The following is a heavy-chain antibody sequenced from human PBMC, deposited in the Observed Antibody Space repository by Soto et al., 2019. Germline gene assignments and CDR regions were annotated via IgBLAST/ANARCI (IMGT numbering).Heavy chain of an antibody. CDR3: ARGRSSWHFDY. J-gene: IGHJ4*02. CDR2: IIRILGIA. V-gene: IGHV1-69*02. Sequence: SVKVSYKASGGTLSSYTISWVRQAPGQGLEWMGRIIRILGIANYAQKFQGRVTITAHKSTSTAYMELSSLRSTDTAVYYCARGRSSWHFDYWGQGTLVTV. CDR1: GGTLSSYT. D-gene: IGHD6-13*01.